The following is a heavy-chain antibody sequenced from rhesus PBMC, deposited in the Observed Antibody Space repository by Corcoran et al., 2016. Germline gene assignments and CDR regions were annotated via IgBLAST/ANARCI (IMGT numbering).Heavy chain of an antibody. CDR3: ARDHCTSTTCYAFYFDY. J-gene: IGHJ4*01. Sequence: QVQLQESGPAVVKPSETLSLTCAVSGGSISSSNWWSWIRQSPGKGLEWIGGIYGSGGSTEYNPSPKIRVTLSKDTSKNQFSLKLSSVTAADTAVYYCARDHCTSTTCYAFYFDYWGQGVLVTVSS. V-gene: IGHV4-93*01. CDR2: IYGSGGST. CDR1: GGSISSSNW. D-gene: IGHD2-2*01.